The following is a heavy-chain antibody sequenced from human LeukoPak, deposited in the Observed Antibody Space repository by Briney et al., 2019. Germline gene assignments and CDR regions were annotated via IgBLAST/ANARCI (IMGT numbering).Heavy chain of an antibody. CDR3: ARLRSYYMDV. CDR2: ISAYNGNT. Sequence: ASVKVSCKASGYTFTSYYMHWVRQAPGQGLEWMGWISAYNGNTNYAQKLQGRVTMTTDTSTSTAYMELRSLRSDDTAVYYCARLRSYYMDVWGKGTTVTVSS. CDR1: GYTFTSYY. J-gene: IGHJ6*03. V-gene: IGHV1-18*04. D-gene: IGHD5-24*01.